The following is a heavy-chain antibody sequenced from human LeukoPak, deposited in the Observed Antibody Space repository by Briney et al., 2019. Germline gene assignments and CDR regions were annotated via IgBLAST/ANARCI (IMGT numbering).Heavy chain of an antibody. CDR3: ARVSRDYGGNPFDY. J-gene: IGHJ4*02. V-gene: IGHV1-69*05. CDR1: GGTFSSYA. D-gene: IGHD4-23*01. Sequence: SVKVSCKASGGTFSSYAISWVRQAPGQGLEWMGGIIPIFGTANYAQKFQGRVTFTTDESTSTAYMELSSLRSEDTAVYYCARVSRDYGGNPFDYWGQGTLVTVSS. CDR2: IIPIFGTA.